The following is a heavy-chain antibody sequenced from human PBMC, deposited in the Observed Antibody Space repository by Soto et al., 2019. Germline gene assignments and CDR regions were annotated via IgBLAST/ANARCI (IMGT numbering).Heavy chain of an antibody. CDR1: GFTFSSYA. J-gene: IGHJ6*02. CDR3: AKDRGYSSSSYYYYGMDV. Sequence: GESLKISCAASGFTFSSYAMSWVRQAPGKGLEWVSAISGSGGSTYYADSVKGRFTISRDNSKNTLYLQMNSLRAEDTAVYYCAKDRGYSSSSYYYYGMDVWGQGTTVTVSS. V-gene: IGHV3-23*01. CDR2: ISGSGGST. D-gene: IGHD6-6*01.